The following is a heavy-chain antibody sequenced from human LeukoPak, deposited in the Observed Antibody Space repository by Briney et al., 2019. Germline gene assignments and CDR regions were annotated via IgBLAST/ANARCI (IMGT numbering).Heavy chain of an antibody. Sequence: GGSLRLSCVASGFTLSSYSMSWVRQAPGKGLEWVSAMSGSDTGSWYADSVKGRFTISRDTSKTTLYLQMNSLRAEDTAIYYCAKDARSFGGTYFDYWGQGIQATVSS. D-gene: IGHD4-23*01. J-gene: IGHJ4*02. CDR2: MSGSDTGS. CDR3: AKDARSFGGTYFDY. CDR1: GFTLSSYS. V-gene: IGHV3-23*01.